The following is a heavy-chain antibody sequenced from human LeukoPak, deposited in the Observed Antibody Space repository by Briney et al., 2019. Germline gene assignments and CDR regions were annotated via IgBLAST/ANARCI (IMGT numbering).Heavy chain of an antibody. D-gene: IGHD5-12*01. J-gene: IGHJ4*02. CDR1: GLTFSRNA. V-gene: IGHV3-23*01. CDR3: AKGGLNYFDY. Sequence: QAGGSLRLSCAVSGLTFSRNAMSWVRQAPGKGLEWVSAISSGGDNTYYADSVKGRFTISRDNSKNTLYLQMSSLRDDDTAVYYCAKGGLNYFDYWGQGTLVTVSS. CDR2: ISSGGDNT.